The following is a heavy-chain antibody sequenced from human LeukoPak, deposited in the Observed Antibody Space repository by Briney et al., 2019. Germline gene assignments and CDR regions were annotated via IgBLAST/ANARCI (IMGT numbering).Heavy chain of an antibody. CDR2: IYSGGST. CDR3: ARAGSSWSQGFDP. V-gene: IGHV3-53*01. CDR1: GFTVSSNY. J-gene: IGHJ5*02. D-gene: IGHD6-13*01. Sequence: GGSLRLSCAASGFTVSSNYMSWVRQAPGKGLEWVSVIYSGGSTYYADSVKGRFTISRDNSKNTLYLQMNSLRAEDTAVYYCARAGSSWSQGFDPWGQGTLVTVSS.